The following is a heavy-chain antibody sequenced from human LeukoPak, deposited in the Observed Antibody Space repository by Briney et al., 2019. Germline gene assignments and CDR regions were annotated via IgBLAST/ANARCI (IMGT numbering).Heavy chain of an antibody. V-gene: IGHV1-46*01. J-gene: IGHJ4*02. CDR1: GYTFTSYY. Sequence: ASVKVSCKASGYTFTSYYMHWVRQAPGQGLEWMGIINPSGGSTSYAQKFQGRVTMTRDTSTSTVYMELSSLRSEDTAVYYCAEDSSGYYYFDYWGQGTLATVSS. D-gene: IGHD3-22*01. CDR2: INPSGGST. CDR3: AEDSSGYYYFDY.